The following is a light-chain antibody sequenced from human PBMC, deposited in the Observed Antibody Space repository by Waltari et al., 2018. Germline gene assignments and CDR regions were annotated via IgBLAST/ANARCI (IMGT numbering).Light chain of an antibody. J-gene: IGLJ2*01. CDR3: CSYAGTDTVII. CDR1: SSAVETYNF. V-gene: IGLV2-23*02. Sequence: QSALTQPASVSGSPGQSINISCTGTSSAVETYNFVSWYQQHPGKAPKLMIYEVIKRPSGVSNRFSGSKSGNTASLTISGLQDEDEANYYCCSYAGTDTVIIFGGGTKVTVL. CDR2: EVI.